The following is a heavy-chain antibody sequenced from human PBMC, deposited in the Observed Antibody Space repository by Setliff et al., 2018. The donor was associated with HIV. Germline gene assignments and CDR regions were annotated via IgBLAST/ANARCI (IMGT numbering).Heavy chain of an antibody. CDR3: ARDRSIIMTFGGGNDAFDI. D-gene: IGHD3-16*01. J-gene: IGHJ3*02. CDR2: ISAYNGNT. V-gene: IGHV1-18*01. Sequence: ASVKVSCKASGYTFTSYGISWVRQAPGQGLEWMGWISAYNGNTNYAQKFQGRVTMTTDTSTTTAYMVLRSLRSDDTAVYYCARDRSIIMTFGGGNDAFDIWGQGTMVTVSS. CDR1: GYTFTSYG.